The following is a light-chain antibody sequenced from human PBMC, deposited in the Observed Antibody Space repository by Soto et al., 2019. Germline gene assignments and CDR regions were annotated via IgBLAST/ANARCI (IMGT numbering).Light chain of an antibody. CDR2: EVN. J-gene: IGLJ3*02. CDR3: CSYTTNNTWV. CDR1: NGDVGTYNY. V-gene: IGLV2-14*01. Sequence: QSALTQPASVSGSPGQSITISCTGTNGDVGTYNYVSWFQQHPGKAPKLIIYEVNDRPSGVSPRFSASKSANTASLTISGLQPDDEADYYCCSYTTNNTWVFGGGTKLTVL.